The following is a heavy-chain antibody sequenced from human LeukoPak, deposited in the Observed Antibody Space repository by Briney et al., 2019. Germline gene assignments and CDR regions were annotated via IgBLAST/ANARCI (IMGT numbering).Heavy chain of an antibody. J-gene: IGHJ5*02. CDR1: GGSISSSSYY. D-gene: IGHD5-12*01. CDR2: IYYSGST. CDR3: ARDIGGYSDYDRRFDP. Sequence: WETLSLTCTVSGGSISSSSYYWGWIRQPPGKGLEWIGSIYYSGSTYYNPSLKSRVTISVDTSKNQFSLKLSSVTAADTAVYYCARDIGGYSDYDRRFDPWGQGTLVTVSS. V-gene: IGHV4-39*07.